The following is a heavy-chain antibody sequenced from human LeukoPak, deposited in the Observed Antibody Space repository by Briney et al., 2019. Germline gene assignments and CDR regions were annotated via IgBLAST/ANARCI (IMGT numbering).Heavy chain of an antibody. D-gene: IGHD3-22*01. CDR2: MNPNSGNA. CDR3: ARGLSLDYYDSSGIIDY. J-gene: IGHJ4*02. CDR1: GYTFTSYY. V-gene: IGHV1-8*02. Sequence: ASVKVSCKASGYTFTSYYMHWVRQAPGQGLEWMGWMNPNSGNAGYAQKFQGRVTMTRNTSISTAYMELSSLRSEDTAVYYCARGLSLDYYDSSGIIDYWGQGTLVTVSS.